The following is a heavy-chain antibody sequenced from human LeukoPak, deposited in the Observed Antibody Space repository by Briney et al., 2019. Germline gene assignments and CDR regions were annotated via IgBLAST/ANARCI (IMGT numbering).Heavy chain of an antibody. CDR2: ISWEGHTT. CDR3: TRDTDFGSPTNYFDL. J-gene: IGHJ4*02. Sequence: GGSLRLSCAVSGFTFDDYAMHWVRHAPGKGLQWVSLISWEGHTTYYADSVRGRFTISRDNTKNSLFLEMKSLTTDDPAFYYCTRDTDFGSPTNYFDLWGQGTLVSVSS. V-gene: IGHV3-43*01. D-gene: IGHD3-10*01. CDR1: GFTFDDYA.